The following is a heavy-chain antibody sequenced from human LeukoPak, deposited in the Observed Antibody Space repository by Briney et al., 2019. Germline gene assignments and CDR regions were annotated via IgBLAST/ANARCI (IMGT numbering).Heavy chain of an antibody. Sequence: GGSLRLSCATSGFTFSNAWMNWVRQAAGKGLEWVGRIRSNSDGGTIDYAAPVKGRFTLSRDDSKTTLYLQMNSLQTEDTAVYYCATDFYDSTWGQGTLVTVSS. V-gene: IGHV3-15*07. CDR1: GFTFSNAW. D-gene: IGHD3-22*01. J-gene: IGHJ5*02. CDR3: ATDFYDST. CDR2: IRSNSDGGTI.